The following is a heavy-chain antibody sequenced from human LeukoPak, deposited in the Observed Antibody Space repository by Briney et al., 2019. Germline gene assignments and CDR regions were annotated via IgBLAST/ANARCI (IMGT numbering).Heavy chain of an antibody. CDR1: GFTVSSNY. CDR3: ARDTHGEYYGSALDY. V-gene: IGHV3-53*01. D-gene: IGHD3-10*01. J-gene: IGHJ4*02. CDR2: IYSGGST. Sequence: GGSLRLSCAASGFTVSSNYMSWVRQAPGKGLEWVSVIYSGGSTYYADSVKGRFTISRDNSKNTLYLQMNSLRAEDTAVYYCARDTHGEYYGSALDYWGRGALVTVSP.